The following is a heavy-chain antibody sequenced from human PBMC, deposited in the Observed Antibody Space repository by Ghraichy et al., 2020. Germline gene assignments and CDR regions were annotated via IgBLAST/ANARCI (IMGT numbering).Heavy chain of an antibody. J-gene: IGHJ4*02. D-gene: IGHD3-9*01. Sequence: ASVKVSCKASGSTFTGYYIHWVRQAPGQGLEWMGLINSKSGVTDNVQKLQGRITMTRDTSTSTVYMELSRLRTDDTAVYYCASYDIVTGYYVGFVHWGQGTLVTVSS. CDR3: ASYDIVTGYYVGFVH. V-gene: IGHV1-2*02. CDR1: GSTFTGYY. CDR2: INSKSGVT.